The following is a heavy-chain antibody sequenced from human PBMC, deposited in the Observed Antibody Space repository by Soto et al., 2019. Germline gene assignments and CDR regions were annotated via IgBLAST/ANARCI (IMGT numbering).Heavy chain of an antibody. D-gene: IGHD1-1*01. Sequence: SETLSLTCTVSGGSISSTRYYWGWIRQPPGKGQEWIGTTYYTGSTYYNPSLKSRVTISVDMSKNQFSLKVRSVTAADTAVYYCVSGPGTTADYWGQGTLVTVSS. CDR1: GGSISSTRYY. J-gene: IGHJ4*02. V-gene: IGHV4-39*01. CDR2: TYYTGST. CDR3: VSGPGTTADY.